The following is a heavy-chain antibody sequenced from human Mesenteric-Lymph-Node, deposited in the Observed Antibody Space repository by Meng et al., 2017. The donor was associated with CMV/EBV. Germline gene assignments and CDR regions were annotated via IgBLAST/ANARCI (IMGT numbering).Heavy chain of an antibody. V-gene: IGHV1-2*02. Sequence: ASVKVSCKTSGYTFTVYYMYWVRQAPGQGLEWMGWINPNSGGTNYAQKFQGRVTMTRDTSISTAYMELSSLRSEDTAVYYCARDRTPSMDVWGQGTTVTVSS. CDR3: ARDRTPSMDV. CDR1: GYTFTVYY. D-gene: IGHD4-23*01. J-gene: IGHJ6*02. CDR2: INPNSGGT.